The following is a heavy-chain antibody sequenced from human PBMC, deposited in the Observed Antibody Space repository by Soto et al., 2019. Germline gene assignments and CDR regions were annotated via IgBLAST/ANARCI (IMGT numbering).Heavy chain of an antibody. CDR3: ARDFTNGFDYYGLDV. D-gene: IGHD2-8*01. J-gene: IGHJ6*02. CDR1: GFTVSTHY. CDR2: LYSGGST. V-gene: IGHV3-53*01. Sequence: PGGSLRLSCAASGFTVSTHYMSWVRQAPGKGLEWVSLLYSGGSTYYADSAKGRFTVPRDNSKNTLYLQMNSLRAEDTAIYYCARDFTNGFDYYGLDVWGQGTTVTVSS.